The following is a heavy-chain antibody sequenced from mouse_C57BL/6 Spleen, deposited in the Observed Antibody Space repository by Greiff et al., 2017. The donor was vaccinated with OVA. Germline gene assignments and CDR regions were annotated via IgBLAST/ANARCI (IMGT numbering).Heavy chain of an antibody. D-gene: IGHD1-1*01. CDR2: ISGGGGNT. Sequence: EVMLVESGGGLVKPGGSLKLSCAASGFNFSSYTMSWVRQTPEKRLEWVATISGGGGNTYYPDSVKGRFTISRDTAKNTLYLQMSSLRSEDTALYYCSSYYYGSIFAYWGQGTLVTVSA. J-gene: IGHJ3*01. V-gene: IGHV5-9*01. CDR3: SSYYYGSIFAY. CDR1: GFNFSSYT.